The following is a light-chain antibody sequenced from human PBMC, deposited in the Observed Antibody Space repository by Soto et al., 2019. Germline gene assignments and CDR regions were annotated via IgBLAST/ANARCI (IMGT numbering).Light chain of an antibody. Sequence: QSVLTQPRSVSASPGQSVTISCTGTSSNVGGYNYVSWYQHNPGKAPKLMIYDATKRPSGVPDRFSGSKSGNAASLTISGLEAEDEDDYYCCSYAASYTLVFGGGTKLTVL. CDR2: DAT. CDR3: CSYAASYTLV. CDR1: SSNVGGYNY. V-gene: IGLV2-11*01. J-gene: IGLJ2*01.